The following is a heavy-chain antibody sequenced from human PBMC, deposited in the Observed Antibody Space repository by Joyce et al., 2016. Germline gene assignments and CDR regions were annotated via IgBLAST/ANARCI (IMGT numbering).Heavy chain of an antibody. J-gene: IGHJ4*02. Sequence: EVQLVESGGGLVQPGGSLSLSCAASGFSCNTYSINWVRQAPGKGLEWLSYISASSGTIYYADSVKGRCTISRDKAKNSVYLQMNSLRDEDTAVYYCARVGRTGYTCDYWGQGTLVTVSS. CDR1: GFSCNTYS. CDR2: ISASSGTI. D-gene: IGHD5-24*01. CDR3: ARVGRTGYTCDY. V-gene: IGHV3-48*02.